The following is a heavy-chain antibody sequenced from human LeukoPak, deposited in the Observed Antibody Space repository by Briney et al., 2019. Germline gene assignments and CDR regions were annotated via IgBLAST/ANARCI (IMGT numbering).Heavy chain of an antibody. J-gene: IGHJ3*02. Sequence: PSETLSLTCTVSGGSISSYYWSWIRQPPGKGLEWIGYIYYSGSTNYNPSLKSRVTISVDTSKNQFSLKLSSVTAADTAVYYCARDLRRDAFDIWGQGTMVTVSS. CDR1: GGSISSYY. CDR2: IYYSGST. CDR3: ARDLRRDAFDI. V-gene: IGHV4-59*01.